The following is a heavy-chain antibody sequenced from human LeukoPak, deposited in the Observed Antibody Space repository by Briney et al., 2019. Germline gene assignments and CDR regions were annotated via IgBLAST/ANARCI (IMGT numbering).Heavy chain of an antibody. CDR3: ARRVVGAAIDY. CDR1: GGSISSYY. CDR2: IYYSGST. J-gene: IGHJ4*02. Sequence: PSETLSLTCTVPGGSISSYYWSWIRQPPGKGLEWIGYIYYSGSTNYNPSLKSRVTISVDTSKNQLSLKLSSVTAADTAVYYCARRVVGAAIDYWGRGTLVTVSS. D-gene: IGHD1-26*01. V-gene: IGHV4-59*08.